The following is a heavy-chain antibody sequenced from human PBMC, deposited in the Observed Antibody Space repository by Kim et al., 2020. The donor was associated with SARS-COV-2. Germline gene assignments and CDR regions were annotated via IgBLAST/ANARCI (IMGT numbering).Heavy chain of an antibody. Sequence: SETLSLTCTVSGGSISSGSYYWSWIRQPAGKGLEWIGRFYTSGSTNYNPSLKSRVTISVDTSKNQFSLKLSSVTAADTAVYYCARFRTMVRGVITSSDYYCGMDVWGQGATVTVSS. CDR2: FYTSGST. J-gene: IGHJ6*02. D-gene: IGHD3-10*01. V-gene: IGHV4-61*02. CDR1: GGSISSGSYY. CDR3: ARFRTMVRGVITSSDYYCGMDV.